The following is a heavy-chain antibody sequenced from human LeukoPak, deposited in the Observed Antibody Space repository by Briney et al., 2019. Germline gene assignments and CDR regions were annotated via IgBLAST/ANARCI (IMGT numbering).Heavy chain of an antibody. V-gene: IGHV3-74*01. CDR1: GFTFSSYW. CDR2: INSDGSST. CDR3: AREKYSYDLGDI. Sequence: GGSLRLSCAASGFTFSSYWMHWVRQAPGKGLVWVSRINSDGSSTSYADSVKGRFTISRDNAKNTLYLQMNSLRAEDTAVYYCAREKYSYDLGDIWGQGTMVTVSS. J-gene: IGHJ3*02. D-gene: IGHD5-18*01.